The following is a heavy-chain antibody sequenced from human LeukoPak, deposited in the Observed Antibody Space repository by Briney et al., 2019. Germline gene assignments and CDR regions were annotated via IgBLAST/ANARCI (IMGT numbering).Heavy chain of an antibody. CDR3: AGSYTTSFIY. V-gene: IGHV3-53*01. J-gene: IGHJ4*02. D-gene: IGHD1-26*01. Sequence: GGSLRLSCAASGFTVSSNYMTWVRQAPGKGLEWVSVIYSGGSTYYADSVKGRFTVSRDNSKNTLYLQMNSLRAEDTAVYYCAGSYTTSFIYWGQGTQVTVSS. CDR2: IYSGGST. CDR1: GFTVSSNY.